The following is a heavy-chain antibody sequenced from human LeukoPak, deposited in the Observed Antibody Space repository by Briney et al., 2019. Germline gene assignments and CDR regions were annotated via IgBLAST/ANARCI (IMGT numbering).Heavy chain of an antibody. Sequence: GRSLRLSCAASGFTFSSYGMHWVRQAPGKGLEWVAFISYDGSQTYYAESVKGRFTISRDNSKNTLYLQMNSLRAEDTAVYYCTKGGTYRTNWFDPWGQGTLATVSS. V-gene: IGHV3-30*18. D-gene: IGHD1-26*01. J-gene: IGHJ5*02. CDR2: ISYDGSQT. CDR3: TKGGTYRTNWFDP. CDR1: GFTFSSYG.